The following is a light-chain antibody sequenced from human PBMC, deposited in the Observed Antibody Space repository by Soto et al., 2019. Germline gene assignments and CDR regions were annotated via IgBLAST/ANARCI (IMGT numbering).Light chain of an antibody. CDR2: SAA. CDR3: QQYATAPWT. CDR1: QSVRTNY. J-gene: IGKJ1*01. V-gene: IGKV3-20*01. Sequence: EIVLTQSPGTLSLSPGEGATLSCRASQSVRTNYLAWYQQKPGQAPRLVIYSAASRATGIPDRFSGRGSGTDFTLDISRLEPDDFAVYYCQQYATAPWTFGQGTKVEIK.